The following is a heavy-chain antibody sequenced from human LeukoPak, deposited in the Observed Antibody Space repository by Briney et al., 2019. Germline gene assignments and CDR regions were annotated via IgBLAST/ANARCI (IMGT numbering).Heavy chain of an antibody. CDR2: INTDGSST. D-gene: IGHD3-3*01. V-gene: IGHV3-74*01. CDR3: AKDVTIFGVALDWFDP. Sequence: GGSLRLSCAASGFTFSSYWMHWVRQAPGKGLVWVSRINTDGSSTSYADSVKGRFTISRDNSKNTLYLQMNSLRAEDTAVYYCAKDVTIFGVALDWFDPWGQGTLVTVSS. CDR1: GFTFSSYW. J-gene: IGHJ5*02.